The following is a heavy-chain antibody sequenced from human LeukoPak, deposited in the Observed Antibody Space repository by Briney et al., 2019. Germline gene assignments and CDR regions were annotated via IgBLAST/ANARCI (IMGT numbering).Heavy chain of an antibody. CDR2: ISDSGGST. D-gene: IGHD3/OR15-3a*01. CDR1: GITLSNYG. J-gene: IGHJ4*02. CDR3: AKRGVVIRVFLVGFHKEAYYFES. V-gene: IGHV3-23*01. Sequence: GGALRLSCAVSGITLSNYGMSWGRQAPGKGLEWGSGISDSGGSTKYADSVKGRFTISRDNPKNTLFLQMNSLRADDTAVYFCAKRGVVIRVFLVGFHKEAYYFESWGQGALVTVSS.